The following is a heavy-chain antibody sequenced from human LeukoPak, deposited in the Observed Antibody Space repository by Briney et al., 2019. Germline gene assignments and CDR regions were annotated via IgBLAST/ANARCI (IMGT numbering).Heavy chain of an antibody. D-gene: IGHD3-10*01. Sequence: ASVKVSCKASGYTFTSYGFSWVRQAPGQGLEWMGWISAYNGNTNYAQKLQGRVTMTTDTSTSTAYMELRSLRSDDTAVYYCARVSGTTSFGNYWFDSWGRGTLVTVSS. CDR2: ISAYNGNT. V-gene: IGHV1-18*01. J-gene: IGHJ5*01. CDR1: GYTFTSYG. CDR3: ARVSGTTSFGNYWFDS.